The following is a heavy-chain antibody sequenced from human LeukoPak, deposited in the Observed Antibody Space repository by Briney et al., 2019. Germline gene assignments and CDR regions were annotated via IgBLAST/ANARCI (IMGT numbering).Heavy chain of an antibody. CDR2: IYPGDSET. CDR1: GDRFTSDW. CDR3: ARTYYDSGGFYYVPFDY. Sequence: GESLKISCKGSGDRFTSDWIGWVRQMPGKGLEWRGGIYPGDSETRYSPSFQGQVTFSADKSISTAYLQWSSLEASDTAMYYCARTYYDSGGFYYVPFDYWGQGTLVTVSS. V-gene: IGHV5-51*01. D-gene: IGHD3-22*01. J-gene: IGHJ4*02.